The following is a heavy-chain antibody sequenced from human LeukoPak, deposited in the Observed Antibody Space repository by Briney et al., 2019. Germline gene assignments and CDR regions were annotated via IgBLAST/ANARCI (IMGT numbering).Heavy chain of an antibody. Sequence: ETLSLTCTVSGGPISGSRTWGWVRQPPGKGLEWVSYISSSSGIIYYADSVKGRFTISRDNAKNSLYLQMDSLRVEDMAVYYCATDFNKGFDPWGQGTLVTVSS. D-gene: IGHD1/OR15-1a*01. CDR1: GGPISGSRT. J-gene: IGHJ5*02. CDR2: ISSSSGII. V-gene: IGHV3-48*04. CDR3: ATDFNKGFDP.